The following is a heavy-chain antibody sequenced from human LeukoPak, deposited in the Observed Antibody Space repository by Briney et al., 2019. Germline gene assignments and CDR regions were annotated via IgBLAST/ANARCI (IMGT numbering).Heavy chain of an antibody. Sequence: PGGSLRLSCAASGFTFSNAWVSWVRQAPGKGLEWVGRIKSKTDGGTTDYAAPVKGRFTVSRDDSKNTLYLQMNSLKTEDTAVYYCTTEPPIVVVPAAYYFDYWGQGTLVTVSS. V-gene: IGHV3-15*01. CDR3: TTEPPIVVVPAAYYFDY. D-gene: IGHD2-2*01. CDR2: IKSKTDGGTT. J-gene: IGHJ4*02. CDR1: GFTFSNAW.